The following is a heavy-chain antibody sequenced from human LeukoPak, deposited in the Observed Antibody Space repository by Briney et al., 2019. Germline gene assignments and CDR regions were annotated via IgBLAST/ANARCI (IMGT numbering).Heavy chain of an antibody. V-gene: IGHV3-48*01. D-gene: IGHD6-13*01. Sequence: GGSLRLSCAASGFTFSSYSMNWARQAPGKGLKWVSYISYSSSTIYYADSVKGRFTISRDNAKNSLYLQMDSLRAEDTAVYYCATAAAGTGNWFDPWGQGTLVTVSS. CDR3: ATAAAGTGNWFDP. CDR2: ISYSSSTI. CDR1: GFTFSSYS. J-gene: IGHJ5*02.